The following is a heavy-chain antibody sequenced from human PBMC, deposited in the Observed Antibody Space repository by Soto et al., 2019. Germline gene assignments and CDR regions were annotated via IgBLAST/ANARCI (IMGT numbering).Heavy chain of an antibody. CDR2: IRSKAYGGTT. CDR1: GFTFGDYA. Sequence: PGGSLRLSCTASGFTFGDYAMSWFRQAPGKGLEWVGFIRSKAYGGTTEYAASVKGRFTISRDDSKSIAYLQMNSLKTEDTAVYYCTRVRGLRIQLWGLFDYWGQGTLVTVSS. V-gene: IGHV3-49*03. D-gene: IGHD5-18*01. J-gene: IGHJ4*02. CDR3: TRVRGLRIQLWGLFDY.